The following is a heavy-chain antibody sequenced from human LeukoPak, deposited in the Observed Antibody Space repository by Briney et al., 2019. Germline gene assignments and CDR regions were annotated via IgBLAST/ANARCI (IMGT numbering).Heavy chain of an antibody. J-gene: IGHJ4*02. CDR2: SSGSSI. CDR1: GFTFSDYY. CDR3: AREGSSSWYVDY. V-gene: IGHV3-11*01. D-gene: IGHD6-13*01. Sequence: GGSLRLSCAASGFTFSDYYMSWIRQTPGKGLEWVSYSSGSSIYYADFVKGRFTISRDNAKNSLYLQMNSLRAEDTAVYYCAREGSSSWYVDYWGQGTLVTVSS.